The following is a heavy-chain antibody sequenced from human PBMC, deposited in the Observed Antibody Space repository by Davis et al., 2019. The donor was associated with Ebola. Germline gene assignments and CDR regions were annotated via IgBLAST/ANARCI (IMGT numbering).Heavy chain of an antibody. V-gene: IGHV3-7*01. CDR1: GFTFSSYW. J-gene: IGHJ4*02. Sequence: GESLKISCAASGFTFSSYWMSWVRQAPGKGLEWVANIKQDGSEKYYVDSVKGRFTISRDNAKNSLYLQMNSLRAEDTAVYYCARDRLWSAIQNYWGQGTLVTVSS. D-gene: IGHD3-3*01. CDR3: ARDRLWSAIQNY. CDR2: IKQDGSEK.